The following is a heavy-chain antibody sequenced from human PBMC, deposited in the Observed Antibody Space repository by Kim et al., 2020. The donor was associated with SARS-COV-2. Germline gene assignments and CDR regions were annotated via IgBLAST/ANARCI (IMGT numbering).Heavy chain of an antibody. J-gene: IGHJ4*02. CDR1: GFTFSNYW. D-gene: IGHD1-1*01. V-gene: IGHV3-74*01. CDR2: INTDGSTT. Sequence: GGSLRLSCAASGFTFSNYWMHWVRQAPGKGLVWVSRINTDGSTTSNADSMKGRFTISRDNAKNTLYLQMNSLRTEDTAVYYCARGYNSGYDNWGQGTLVTVSS. CDR3: ARGYNSGYDN.